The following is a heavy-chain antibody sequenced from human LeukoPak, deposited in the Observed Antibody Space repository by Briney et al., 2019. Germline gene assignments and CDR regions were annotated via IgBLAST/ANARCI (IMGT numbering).Heavy chain of an antibody. V-gene: IGHV2-5*01. CDR2: IYWNDDK. J-gene: IGHJ4*02. D-gene: IGHD2-21*01. CDR1: GFSLSTSGVG. Sequence: SGPTLVNPTQTLTLTCTFSGFSLSTSGVGVGWIRQPPGKALEWLALIYWNDDKYYSPSLKSRLTISKDTSKNQVVLTMTNMDPVDTATYYCAHRYILLWVGQPYTGGSYFGYWGQGTLVTVSS. CDR3: AHRYILLWVGQPYTGGSYFGY.